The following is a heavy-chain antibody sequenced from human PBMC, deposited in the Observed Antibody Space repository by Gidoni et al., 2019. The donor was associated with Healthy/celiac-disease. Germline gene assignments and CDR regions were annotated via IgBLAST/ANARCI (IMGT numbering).Heavy chain of an antibody. CDR3: ARDSNTNPIVVVPAASDY. CDR1: GFTFSSYA. CDR2: ISYDGSNK. Sequence: QVQLVESGGGVVQPGRSLRLSCAASGFTFSSYAMHWVRQAPGKGLELVAVISYDGSNKYYADSVKGRFTISRDNSKNTLYLQMNSLRAEDTAVYYCARDSNTNPIVVVPAASDYWGQGTLVTVSS. D-gene: IGHD2-2*01. J-gene: IGHJ4*02. V-gene: IGHV3-30-3*01.